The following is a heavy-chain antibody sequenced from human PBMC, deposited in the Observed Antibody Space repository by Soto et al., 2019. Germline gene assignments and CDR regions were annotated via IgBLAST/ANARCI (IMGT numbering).Heavy chain of an antibody. CDR2: IKQDGSEK. V-gene: IGHV3-7*05. D-gene: IGHD5-18*01. J-gene: IGHJ4*02. CDR1: GFTFSSYW. CDR3: ARDSNSKSFDY. Sequence: EVQLVESGGGLVQPGGSLRLSCAASGFTFSSYWMSWVRQAPGKGLEWVANIKQDGSEKYYVDSVKGRFTIFRDNAKNSLYLQMNSLRAEDTAVYYCARDSNSKSFDYWGQGTLVTVSS.